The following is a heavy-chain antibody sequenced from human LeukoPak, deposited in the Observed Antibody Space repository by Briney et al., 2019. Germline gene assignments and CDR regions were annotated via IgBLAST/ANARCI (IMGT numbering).Heavy chain of an antibody. CDR2: IKEDGSQK. D-gene: IGHD2-15*01. Sequence: GGSLRLSCAASGFTVSSNYMSWVRQAPGKGLEWVANIKEDGSQKYYVDSVKGRFTISRDNAKNSLQLQMNSLRAEDMAVYYCARRRVAKDLWGQGTLVTVSS. V-gene: IGHV3-7*01. CDR1: GFTVSSNY. CDR3: ARRRVAKDL. J-gene: IGHJ4*02.